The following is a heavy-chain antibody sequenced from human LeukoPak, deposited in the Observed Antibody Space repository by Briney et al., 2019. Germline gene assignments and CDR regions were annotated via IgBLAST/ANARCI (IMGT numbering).Heavy chain of an antibody. V-gene: IGHV4-39*01. CDR3: ARLRSNYDILTGYYTGDAFDI. CDR2: IYYSGSS. D-gene: IGHD3-9*01. Sequence: PSETLSLTCGVSGGRVSSISYYWGWIRQPPGKGLEWIGSIYYSGSSYYNPSLKSRVTISVDTSKNQFSLKLSSVTAADTAVYYCARLRSNYDILTGYYTGDAFDIWGQGTMVTVSS. CDR1: GGRVSSISYY. J-gene: IGHJ3*02.